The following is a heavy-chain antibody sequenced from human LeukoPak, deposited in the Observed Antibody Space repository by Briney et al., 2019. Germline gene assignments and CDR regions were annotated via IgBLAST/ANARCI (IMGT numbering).Heavy chain of an antibody. V-gene: IGHV3-30*18. CDR3: AKEVLGTGAGY. CDR2: ISYDGSNK. CDR1: GFTFSTYG. Sequence: GGSLRLSCAASGFTFSTYGVHWVRQAPGKGLEWVAVISYDGSNKYYADSVKGRFTISRDNSKNTLYLQMNSLRTEDTAVYYCAKEVLGTGAGYWGQGTLVTVSS. J-gene: IGHJ4*02. D-gene: IGHD3-22*01.